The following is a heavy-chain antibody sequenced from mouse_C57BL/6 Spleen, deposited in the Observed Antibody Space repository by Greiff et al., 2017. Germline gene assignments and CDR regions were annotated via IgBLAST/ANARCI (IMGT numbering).Heavy chain of an antibody. J-gene: IGHJ3*01. D-gene: IGHD1-1*01. CDR2: IYPGDGDT. CDR3: ARSITTVVEGAWFAY. CDR1: GYAFSSSW. V-gene: IGHV1-82*01. Sequence: VQLQQSGPELVKPGASVTISCKASGYAFSSSWMNWVKQRPGKGLEWIGRIYPGDGDTNYNGKFKGKATLTADKSSSTAYMQLSSLTSEDSAVYFCARSITTVVEGAWFAYWGQGTLVTVSA.